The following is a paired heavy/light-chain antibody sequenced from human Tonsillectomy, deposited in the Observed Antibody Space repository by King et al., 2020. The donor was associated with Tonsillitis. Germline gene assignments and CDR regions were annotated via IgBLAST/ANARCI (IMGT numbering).Light chain of an antibody. J-gene: IGLJ1*01. CDR1: RGSIATNY. V-gene: IGLV6-57*01. Sequence: NFMLTQPHSVSESPGKTVTISCTRSRGSIATNYVQWYQQRPGSAPTTLIFEDNQRPSGVPDRFSGSIDSSSNSASLTISGLKTEDEADYYCQSFDTTDHVFGSGTTVTVL. CDR3: QSFDTTDHV. CDR2: EDN.
Heavy chain of an antibody. CDR3: AKPSGYCSRTSCPPSY. D-gene: IGHD2-2*03. J-gene: IGHJ4*02. Sequence: QVQLVESGGGVVQPGRSLRLSCVASGFTFSNYGLHWVRQAPGKGLEWVALIWYDGSNKYYGDSVKGRFTISRDNSKNTLYLQMNSLRAEDTAVYYCAKPSGYCSRTSCPPSYWGQGTLVSVSS. CDR2: IWYDGSNK. CDR1: GFTFSNYG. V-gene: IGHV3-33*06.